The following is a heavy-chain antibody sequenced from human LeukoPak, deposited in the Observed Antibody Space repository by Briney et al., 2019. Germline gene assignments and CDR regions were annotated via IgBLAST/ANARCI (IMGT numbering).Heavy chain of an antibody. Sequence: SETLSLTCAVSGGSIRSSNWWSWVRQPPGKGLEWIGEIYHSGSTNYNPSLKSRVTISVDKSKNQFSLKLSSVTAADTAVYYCAKGIAVAGTGDAFDIWGQGTMVTVSS. D-gene: IGHD6-19*01. J-gene: IGHJ3*02. CDR2: IYHSGST. V-gene: IGHV4-4*02. CDR3: AKGIAVAGTGDAFDI. CDR1: GGSIRSSNW.